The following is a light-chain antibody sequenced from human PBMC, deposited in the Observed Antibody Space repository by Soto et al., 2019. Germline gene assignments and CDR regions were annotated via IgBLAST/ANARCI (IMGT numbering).Light chain of an antibody. CDR3: CSYASSTSYV. CDR1: SSDVGGYNF. CDR2: DVT. V-gene: IGLV2-14*01. J-gene: IGLJ1*01. Sequence: QSVLTQPASVSGSPVQSITISCTGTSSDVGGYNFVTWYQQYPGKAPKLIIHDVTRRPSGVSNRFSGSKSGTTASLTISGLQAEDEADYFCCSYASSTSYVFGTGTKVTVL.